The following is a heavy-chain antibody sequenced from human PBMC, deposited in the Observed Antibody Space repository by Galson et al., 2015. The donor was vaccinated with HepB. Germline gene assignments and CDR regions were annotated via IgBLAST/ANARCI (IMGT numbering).Heavy chain of an antibody. V-gene: IGHV1-69*13. J-gene: IGHJ5*02. CDR1: GGTFSSYA. D-gene: IGHD2-2*02. CDR3: ARSSPAGASDVVVPAAIWAGNNWFDP. Sequence: SVKVSCKASGGTFSSYAISWVRQAPGQGLEWMGGIIPIFGTANYAQKFQGRVTITADESTSTAYMELSSLRSEDTAVYYCARSSPAGASDVVVPAAIWAGNNWFDPWGQGTLVTVSS. CDR2: IIPIFGTA.